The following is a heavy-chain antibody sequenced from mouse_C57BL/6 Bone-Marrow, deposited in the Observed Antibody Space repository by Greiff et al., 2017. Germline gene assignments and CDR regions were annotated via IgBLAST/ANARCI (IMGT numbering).Heavy chain of an antibody. J-gene: IGHJ3*01. D-gene: IGHD1-1*02. Sequence: VQLQQSGPELVKPGASVKISCKASGFTFTDYYMNWVKQSHGKSLEWIGDINPNNGGTSYNQKFKGKATLTVDKSSSTAYMELRSLTSEYADVYYCARRWFFAYWGQGTLVTVSA. CDR1: GFTFTDYY. CDR3: ARRWFFAY. V-gene: IGHV1-26*01. CDR2: INPNNGGT.